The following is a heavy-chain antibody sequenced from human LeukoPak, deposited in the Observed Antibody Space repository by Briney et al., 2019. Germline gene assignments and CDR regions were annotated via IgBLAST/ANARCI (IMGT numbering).Heavy chain of an antibody. Sequence: PGGSLRLSCAASGFTFKNYWMSWVRQAPGKGLEWVANIKKDGSEKYYVDSVKGRFTISRDNAENSLDLQMNSLRAEDTAVYYCAKDQGPRNCSSTSCSQDYWGQGTLVTVSS. D-gene: IGHD2-2*01. CDR2: IKKDGSEK. V-gene: IGHV3-7*01. J-gene: IGHJ4*02. CDR3: AKDQGPRNCSSTSCSQDY. CDR1: GFTFKNYW.